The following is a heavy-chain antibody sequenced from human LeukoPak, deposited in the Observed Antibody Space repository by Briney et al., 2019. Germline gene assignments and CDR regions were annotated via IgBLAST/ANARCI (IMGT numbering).Heavy chain of an antibody. CDR3: ARAMVRGVNDY. CDR1: GFNFISYS. V-gene: IGHV3-21*01. CDR2: ISSSSVYI. Sequence: PGGSLRLSCAASGFNFISYSINWVRQAPGKGLEWVSSISSSSVYIYYADSVKGRFTISRDNAKSSLYLQMSSLRAEDTAVYYCARAMVRGVNDYWGQGTLVTVFS. D-gene: IGHD3-10*01. J-gene: IGHJ4*02.